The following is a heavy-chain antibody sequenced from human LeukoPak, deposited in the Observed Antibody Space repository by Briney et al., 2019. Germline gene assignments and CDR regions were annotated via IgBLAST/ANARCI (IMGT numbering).Heavy chain of an antibody. J-gene: IGHJ4*02. CDR3: ARDLFSPTGPYSSSVTGY. Sequence: GGSLRLSCAASGFTFSSYGMHWVRQAPGKGLEWVAFIRYDGSNKYYADSVKGRFTISRDNAKNSLYLQMNSLRAEDTAVYYCARDLFSPTGPYSSSVTGYWGQGTLVTVSS. D-gene: IGHD6-6*01. CDR2: IRYDGSNK. V-gene: IGHV3-30*02. CDR1: GFTFSSYG.